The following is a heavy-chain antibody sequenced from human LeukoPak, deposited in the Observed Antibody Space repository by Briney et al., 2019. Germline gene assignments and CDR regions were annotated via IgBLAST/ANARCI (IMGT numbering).Heavy chain of an antibody. CDR2: TSSYTT. J-gene: IGHJ4*02. CDR3: ARGTFRFDY. D-gene: IGHD2/OR15-2a*01. Sequence: PAGSLRLSCAASGFSFSDHYMDWVRQAPGKGLEWVGRTSSYTTEYAASVKGRFTLSRDDSKNSLYLQMNSLKIDDTAIYYCARGTFRFDYWGQGTLVTVSS. CDR1: GFSFSDHY. V-gene: IGHV3-72*01.